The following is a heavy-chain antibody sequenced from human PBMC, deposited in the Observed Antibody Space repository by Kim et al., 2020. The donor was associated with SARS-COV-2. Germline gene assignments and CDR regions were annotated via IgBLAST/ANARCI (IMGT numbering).Heavy chain of an antibody. Sequence: GGSLRLSCAASGFTFSSYGMHWVRQAPGKGLVWVSGINNDGGTKSYADSVKGRFTISRDNAKSTLYLQMNSLRAEDTAVYYCASRRYTGTYYSFDYWGQGTLVTVSS. J-gene: IGHJ4*02. CDR2: INNDGGTK. D-gene: IGHD1-26*01. V-gene: IGHV3-74*01. CDR3: ASRRYTGTYYSFDY. CDR1: GFTFSSYG.